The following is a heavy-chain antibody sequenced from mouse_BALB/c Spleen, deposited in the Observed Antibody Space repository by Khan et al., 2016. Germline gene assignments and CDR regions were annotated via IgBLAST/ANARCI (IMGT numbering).Heavy chain of an antibody. CDR3: ARGGDNPFFDY. CDR1: GYTFSDYW. D-gene: IGHD1-3*01. J-gene: IGHJ2*01. Sequence: QVQLQQSGAELMKPGASVKISCKATGYTFSDYWIEWFKQRPGHGLEWIGEILPGSGNTNYNEKCKGKATFTADTSSNTAYMQLSSLTSEASAVYYWARGGDNPFFDYWGQGTTLTVAS. CDR2: ILPGSGNT. V-gene: IGHV1-9*01.